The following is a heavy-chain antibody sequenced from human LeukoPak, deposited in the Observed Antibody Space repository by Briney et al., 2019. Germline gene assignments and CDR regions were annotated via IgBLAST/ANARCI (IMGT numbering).Heavy chain of an antibody. CDR2: INSDGSST. Sequence: PGGSLRLSCAASGFTFSDYWMHWVRQAPGKGLVWVSRINSDGSSTNYADSVKGRFTISRDNAKNTVYLQMNSLRGEDTAVYYCARVQAPSYYYYGMDVWGQGTTVTVSS. V-gene: IGHV3-74*01. CDR1: GFTFSDYW. CDR3: ARVQAPSYYYYGMDV. J-gene: IGHJ6*02.